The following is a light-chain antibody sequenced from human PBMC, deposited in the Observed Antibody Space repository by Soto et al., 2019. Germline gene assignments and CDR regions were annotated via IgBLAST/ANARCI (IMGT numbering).Light chain of an antibody. V-gene: IGLV2-14*01. CDR3: SSYTSLSTLYV. Sequence: QSALTQPASVSGSPGQSITISCTGTSSNVGGYNYVSWYQQPPGKAPKLMIYDVSNRPSGVSNRFSGSKSGNTASLTISGLQAEDEAYYCCSSYTSLSTLYVFGTGTKVTVL. CDR1: SSNVGGYNY. CDR2: DVS. J-gene: IGLJ1*01.